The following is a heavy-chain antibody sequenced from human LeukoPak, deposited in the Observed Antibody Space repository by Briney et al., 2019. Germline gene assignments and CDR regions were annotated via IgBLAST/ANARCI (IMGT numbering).Heavy chain of an antibody. Sequence: GGSLRLSCAASGFTFSSYSMNWVRRAPGKGLEWVSSISSSSSYIYYADSVKGRFTISRDNAKNSLYLQMNSLRAEDTAVYYCARGAPQDYYYGMDVWGQGTTVTVSS. J-gene: IGHJ6*02. V-gene: IGHV3-21*01. CDR1: GFTFSSYS. CDR2: ISSSSSYI. CDR3: ARGAPQDYYYGMDV.